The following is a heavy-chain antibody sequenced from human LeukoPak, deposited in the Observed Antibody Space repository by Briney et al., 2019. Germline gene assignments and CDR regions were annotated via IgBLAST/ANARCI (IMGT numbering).Heavy chain of an antibody. D-gene: IGHD3-10*01. V-gene: IGHV3-53*01. CDR1: GFTVSSNY. J-gene: IGHJ6*03. CDR2: IYSGGST. CDR3: ASGSGSYRTPYYYMDV. Sequence: GGSLRLSCAASGFTVSSNYMSWVRQASGKGLEWVSVIYSGGSTYSVKGRFTISRDNSKNTLYLQMNSLRAEDTAVYYCASGSGSYRTPYYYMDVWGTGTTVTVSS.